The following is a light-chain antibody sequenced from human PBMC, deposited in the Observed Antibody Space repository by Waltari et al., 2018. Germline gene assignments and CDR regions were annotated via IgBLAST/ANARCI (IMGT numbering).Light chain of an antibody. CDR2: KDT. CDR1: VLAENY. CDR3: HAAADNNWF. V-gene: IGLV3-27*01. Sequence: YDLTQPLSVSVSPGQTATITCSGDVLAENYVRWFQQKPGQAPTLILYKDTEWPSGIPERFSGSSSGSTVTLTIRGALLEDEADYHCHAAADNNWFFGGGTKLTVL. J-gene: IGLJ2*01.